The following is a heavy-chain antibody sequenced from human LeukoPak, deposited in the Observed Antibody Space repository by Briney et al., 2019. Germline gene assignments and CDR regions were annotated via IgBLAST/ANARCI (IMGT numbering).Heavy chain of an antibody. J-gene: IGHJ6*03. CDR1: GFTFNTYS. CDR2: ISSSSATI. D-gene: IGHD5-12*01. Sequence: GGSLRLSCAASGFTFNTYSMNWVRQAPGKGLEWDSYISSSSATIYYADSVKGRFTISRDNAKNSLYLQMDSLRAEDTAVYYCARGYLIVATRGYYYSYMDVWGKGTTVTVSS. V-gene: IGHV3-48*01. CDR3: ARGYLIVATRGYYYSYMDV.